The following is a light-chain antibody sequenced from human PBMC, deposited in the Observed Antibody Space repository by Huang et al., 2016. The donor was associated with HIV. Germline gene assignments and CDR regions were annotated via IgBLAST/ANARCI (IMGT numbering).Light chain of an antibody. J-gene: IGKJ2*01. Sequence: DIQMTQSPSSLSASVGDRVTITCRASQRIDAYLNWYQCKPGRAPKLLIFATSDLQSGVPSRFSGSRSVTTFTLSISNLQPQDFATYFCQQSYYFPRTFGQGTKVEMK. CDR3: QQSYYFPRT. V-gene: IGKV1-39*01. CDR1: QRIDAY. CDR2: ATS.